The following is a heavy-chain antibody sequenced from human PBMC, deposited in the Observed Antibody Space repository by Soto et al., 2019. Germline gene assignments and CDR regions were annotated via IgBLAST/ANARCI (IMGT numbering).Heavy chain of an antibody. Sequence: GASVKVSCKASGYTFTSYLISWVRQAPGQGLEWMGWISAYNGNTNYAQKLQGRVTMTTDTSTSTAYMELRSLRSDDTAVYYCARSPDIVLMVEFDYWGQGTLVTVSS. CDR1: GYTFTSYL. CDR3: ARSPDIVLMVEFDY. V-gene: IGHV1-18*01. J-gene: IGHJ4*02. D-gene: IGHD2-8*01. CDR2: ISAYNGNT.